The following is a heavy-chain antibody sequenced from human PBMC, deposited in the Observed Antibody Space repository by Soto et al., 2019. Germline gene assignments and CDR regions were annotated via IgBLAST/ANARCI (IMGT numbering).Heavy chain of an antibody. J-gene: IGHJ6*03. D-gene: IGHD3-10*01. Sequence: SETLSLTCTVSGGSISSGGYYWSWIRQHPGKGLEWIGYIYYSGSTYYNPSLKSRVTISVDTSKNQFSLKLSSVTAADTAVYYCARAVXGSGSHYYYMXVWGKGTTVXVSS. V-gene: IGHV4-31*03. CDR1: GGSISSGGYY. CDR2: IYYSGST. CDR3: ARAVXGSGSHYYYMXV.